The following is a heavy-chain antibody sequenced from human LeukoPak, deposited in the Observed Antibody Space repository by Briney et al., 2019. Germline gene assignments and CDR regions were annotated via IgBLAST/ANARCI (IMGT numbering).Heavy chain of an antibody. J-gene: IGHJ4*02. D-gene: IGHD4-17*01. CDR3: ATHRPNRYYGDYVLDY. CDR2: ISAYNGNT. Sequence: GASVKVSCKASGYTFTSYGISWVRQAPGQGLEWMGWISAYNGNTNYAQKLQGRVTMTTDTSTSTAYMELRSLRSDDTAVYYCATHRPNRYYGDYVLDYWGQGTLVTVSS. V-gene: IGHV1-18*01. CDR1: GYTFTSYG.